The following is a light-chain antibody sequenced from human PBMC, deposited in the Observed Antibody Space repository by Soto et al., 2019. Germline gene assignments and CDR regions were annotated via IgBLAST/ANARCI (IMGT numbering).Light chain of an antibody. J-gene: IGKJ4*01. CDR2: KAS. CDR3: QQYNSYSLT. Sequence: DIQMTQSPSTLSASVGDRVTITCRASQSISSWLAWYQQKPGKATKLLIYKASSLESGVPSRFSGSGSGTEFTLTISSLQPDDFATYYCQQYNSYSLTFGGATKVDIK. CDR1: QSISSW. V-gene: IGKV1-5*03.